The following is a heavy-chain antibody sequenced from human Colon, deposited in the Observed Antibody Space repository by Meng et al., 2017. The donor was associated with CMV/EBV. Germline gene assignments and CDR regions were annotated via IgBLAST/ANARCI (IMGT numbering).Heavy chain of an antibody. J-gene: IGHJ4*02. CDR2: IDTTNH. V-gene: IGHV3-30*02. CDR1: GFSFSESG. D-gene: IGHD3-3*01. Sequence: QVRLGESGGGGVQAGGSLRLSCGASGFSFSESGIHWLRQAPGKGLEWVSFIDTTNHYYADSVKGRFTISRDDSKRMVYLQMNNLKTEDTAMYFCSNGLLGVQGHWGQGTLVTVSS. CDR3: SNGLLGVQGH.